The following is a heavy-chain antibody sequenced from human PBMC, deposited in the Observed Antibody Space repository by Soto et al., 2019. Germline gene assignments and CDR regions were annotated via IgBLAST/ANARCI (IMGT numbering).Heavy chain of an antibody. Sequence: EVQLVESGGGLVQPGGSLRLSCAASGLTFSSYWMHWVRQAPGKGLVWVSRINSDGGSTSYADSVKGRFTISRDNAKNTLYLQMNSLRAEDTAVYHCALSHTVTTDYWGQGTLVTVSS. D-gene: IGHD4-17*01. CDR3: ALSHTVTTDY. V-gene: IGHV3-74*01. CDR2: INSDGGST. J-gene: IGHJ4*02. CDR1: GLTFSSYW.